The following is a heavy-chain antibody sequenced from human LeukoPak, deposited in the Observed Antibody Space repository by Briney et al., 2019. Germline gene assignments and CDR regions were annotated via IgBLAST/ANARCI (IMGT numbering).Heavy chain of an antibody. D-gene: IGHD4-17*01. CDR1: GFTFSSYG. Sequence: GGSLRLSCAASGFTFSSYGMHWVRQAPGKGLEWVAIISYDGSNKYYADSVKGRFTISRDNSKNTLHLQMNSLRAEDTAVYYCAKSPHYGDYVRRYGMDVWGQGTTVTVSS. V-gene: IGHV3-30*18. J-gene: IGHJ6*02. CDR3: AKSPHYGDYVRRYGMDV. CDR2: ISYDGSNK.